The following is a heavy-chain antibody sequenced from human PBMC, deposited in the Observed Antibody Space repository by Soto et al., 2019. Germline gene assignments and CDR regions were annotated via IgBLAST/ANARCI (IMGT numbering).Heavy chain of an antibody. CDR2: IYYSGST. CDR3: ARGGYYYDSSGYREYYFDY. Sequence: SETLSLTCTVSGGSISSGDYYWSWIRQPPGKGLEWIGYIYYSGSTYYNPSLKSRVTISVDTSKNQFSLKLSSVTAADTAVYYCARGGYYYDSSGYREYYFDYWGQGTLVTVSS. J-gene: IGHJ4*02. CDR1: GGSISSGDYY. V-gene: IGHV4-30-4*01. D-gene: IGHD3-22*01.